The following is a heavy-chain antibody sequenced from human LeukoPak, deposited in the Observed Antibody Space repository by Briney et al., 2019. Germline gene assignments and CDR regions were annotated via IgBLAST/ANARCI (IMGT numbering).Heavy chain of an antibody. V-gene: IGHV3-33*01. CDR3: AREGYYYDSSGYYYFDY. Sequence: GGSLGLSCAASGFTFSSYGMHWVRQAPGKGLEWVAVIWYDGSNKYYADSVKGRSTISRDNSKNTLYLQMNSLRAEDTAVYYCAREGYYYDSSGYYYFDYWGQGALVTVSS. CDR2: IWYDGSNK. J-gene: IGHJ4*02. D-gene: IGHD3-22*01. CDR1: GFTFSSYG.